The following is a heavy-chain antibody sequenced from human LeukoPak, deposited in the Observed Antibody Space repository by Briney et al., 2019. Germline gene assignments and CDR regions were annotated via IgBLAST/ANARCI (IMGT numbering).Heavy chain of an antibody. D-gene: IGHD3-10*01. J-gene: IGHJ4*02. V-gene: IGHV3-23*01. CDR3: AKRGVIIRVILVGFHKEAYYFDS. CDR2: ISGSGGGT. CDR1: GITLSNYG. Sequence: GGSLRLSCEVSGITLSNYGMSWVRQAPGRGLEWVAGISGSGGGTNYADSVKGRFTISRDNPKSTLYLQMNSLRAEDTAVYFCAKRGVIIRVILVGFHKEAYYFDSWGQGALVTVSS.